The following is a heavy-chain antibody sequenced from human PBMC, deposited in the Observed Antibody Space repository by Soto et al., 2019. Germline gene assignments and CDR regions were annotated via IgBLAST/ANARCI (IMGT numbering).Heavy chain of an antibody. CDR1: GFTFSSYG. CDR3: AKDKTEDSSGWYGGFDY. Sequence: GGSLRLSCAASGFTFSSYGMHWVRQAPGKGLEWVAVISYGGSNKYYADSVKGRFTISRDNSKNTLYLQMNSLRAEDTAVYYCAKDKTEDSSGWYGGFDYWGQGTLVTVSS. V-gene: IGHV3-30*18. J-gene: IGHJ4*02. CDR2: ISYGGSNK. D-gene: IGHD6-19*01.